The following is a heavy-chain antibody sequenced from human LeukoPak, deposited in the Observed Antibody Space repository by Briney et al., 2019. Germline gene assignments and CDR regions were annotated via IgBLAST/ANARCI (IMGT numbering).Heavy chain of an antibody. D-gene: IGHD3-3*01. J-gene: IGHJ4*02. CDR3: ARGLASGYPPTPFDS. Sequence: SETLSLTCAVYGGSFSGYYWTWLRQPPGKGLEWIGEFIDTGSTKYNSSLKSRVTISVDTSKNQFSLSLDSVTAADTAVYYCARGLASGYPPTPFDSWGEGTLGTVSS. CDR1: GGSFSGYY. V-gene: IGHV4-34*12. CDR2: FIDTGST.